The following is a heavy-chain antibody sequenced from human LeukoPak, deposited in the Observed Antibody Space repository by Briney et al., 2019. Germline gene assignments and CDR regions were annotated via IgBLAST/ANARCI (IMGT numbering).Heavy chain of an antibody. CDR3: ARSGSIFGVVITGTKGYFQH. V-gene: IGHV1-69*13. CDR1: GGTFSSYA. CDR2: IIPIFGTA. D-gene: IGHD3-3*01. Sequence: ASVKVSCKASGGTFSSYAISWVRQAPGQGLEWMGGIIPIFGTANYAQKFQGRVTITADESTSTAYMELSSLRSEDTAVYYCARSGSIFGVVITGTKGYFQHWGQGTLVTVSS. J-gene: IGHJ1*01.